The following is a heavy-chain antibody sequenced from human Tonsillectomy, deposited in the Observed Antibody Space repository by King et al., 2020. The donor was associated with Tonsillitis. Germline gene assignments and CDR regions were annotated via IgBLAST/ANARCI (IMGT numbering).Heavy chain of an antibody. Sequence: QLQESGPGLVKPSQTLSLTCTVSGGSINSGSYSWGWIRQPAGRGLERIGRMYTSGSANHNPSLKNRATPSVDTSKNQFSLKLSSVTAADTAIYYCASRASTDYWGQGVLVTVSS. J-gene: IGHJ4*02. V-gene: IGHV4-61*02. CDR2: MYTSGSA. D-gene: IGHD2-21*01. CDR1: GGSINSGSYS. CDR3: ASRASTDY.